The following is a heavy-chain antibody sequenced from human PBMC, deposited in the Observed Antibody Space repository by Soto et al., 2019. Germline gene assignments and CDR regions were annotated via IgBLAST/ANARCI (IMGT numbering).Heavy chain of an antibody. D-gene: IGHD5-18*01. J-gene: IGHJ4*02. V-gene: IGHV4-30-4*01. CDR3: ARGRKRRGYSYGCPIDY. CDR2: IYYSGST. CDR1: GGSISSGDYF. Sequence: PSDTLSLTCTISGGSISSGDYFWSWIRQPPGKGLEWIGYIYYSGSTYYNPSLKSRVTISVDTSKNQFSLKLSSVTAADTAVYYCARGRKRRGYSYGCPIDYWGQGTLVTVS.